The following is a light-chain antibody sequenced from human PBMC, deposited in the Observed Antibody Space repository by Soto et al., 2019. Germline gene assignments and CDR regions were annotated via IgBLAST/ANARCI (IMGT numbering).Light chain of an antibody. CDR3: AVWDAGRNGRV. V-gene: IGLV1-44*01. Sequence: QPVLIQPPSASGTPGQRVTISCSGSSSSIGTNNVNWYQHLPGTATKLLIYSNDQRPSGVPDRCSASKSATGTSLAISGLQYEDEADNYWAVWDAGRNGRVFGAGTKLTVL. CDR2: SND. J-gene: IGLJ2*01. CDR1: SSSIGTNN.